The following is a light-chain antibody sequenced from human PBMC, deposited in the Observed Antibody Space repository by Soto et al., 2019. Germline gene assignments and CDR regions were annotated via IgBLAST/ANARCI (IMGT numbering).Light chain of an antibody. V-gene: IGKV3-20*01. CDR2: GAS. CDR1: QSVSNDF. J-gene: IGKJ1*01. Sequence: ENVLTQSPDTLSLSPGERATLSCRASQSVSNDFLAWYQQKPGQAPRLLIYGASTRATDVPDRFSGSGSGADFTLSISRLEPEDFAVYYCQQYGSSPPRTFGQGTKVDIK. CDR3: QQYGSSPPRT.